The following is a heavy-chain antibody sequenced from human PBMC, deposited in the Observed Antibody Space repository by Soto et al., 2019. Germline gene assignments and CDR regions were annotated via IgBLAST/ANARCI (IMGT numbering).Heavy chain of an antibody. D-gene: IGHD1-26*01. CDR2: ISAYNGNT. CDR3: ASDGIGTKYYYYYGMDV. J-gene: IGHJ6*02. Sequence: ASVKVSCKASGYTFTSYGISCVPQAPGQGLEWMGGISAYNGNTNYAQKLQGRVTMTTDTSTSTAYMELRSLRSDDTAVYSCASDGIGTKYYYYYGMDVWGQGTTVTVSS. CDR1: GYTFTSYG. V-gene: IGHV1-18*04.